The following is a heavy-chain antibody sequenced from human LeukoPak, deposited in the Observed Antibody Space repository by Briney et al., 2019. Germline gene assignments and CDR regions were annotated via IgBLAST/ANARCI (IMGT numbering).Heavy chain of an antibody. J-gene: IGHJ5*02. CDR3: AGGGYCGSPTCGNWFDP. CDR2: ISNKGGST. D-gene: IGHD2-2*01. Sequence: LAGGSLRLSCAASRFTFSTYAMYWVRQAPGKGLEYVSGISNKGGSTFYANIVKGRFTISRDNSKNTLYLQMGSLRAEDMAVYYCAGGGYCGSPTCGNWFDPWGQGTLVTVSS. CDR1: RFTFSTYA. V-gene: IGHV3-64*01.